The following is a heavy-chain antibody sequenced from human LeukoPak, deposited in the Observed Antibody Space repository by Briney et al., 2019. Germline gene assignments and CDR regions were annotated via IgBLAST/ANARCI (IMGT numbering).Heavy chain of an antibody. J-gene: IGHJ4*02. CDR2: ISSSGSTI. CDR1: GFTFSDYY. V-gene: IGHV3-11*01. Sequence: PGGSLRLSCAASGFTFSDYYMSWIRQAPGKGLEWVSYISSSGSTIYDADSVKGRFTISRDNAKNSLYLQMNSLRAEDTAVYYCARERYYYDSSGYYIDYWGQGTLVTVSS. D-gene: IGHD3-22*01. CDR3: ARERYYYDSSGYYIDY.